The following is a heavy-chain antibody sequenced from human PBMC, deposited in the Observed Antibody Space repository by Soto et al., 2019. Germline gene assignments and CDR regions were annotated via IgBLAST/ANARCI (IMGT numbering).Heavy chain of an antibody. CDR1: GGSISSYY. CDR2: IYYSGST. D-gene: IGHD2-15*01. CDR3: ARLSPGRYYCSGGSCPFDY. J-gene: IGHJ4*02. Sequence: SETLSLTCTVSGGSISSYYWSWIRQPPGKGLEWIGYIYYSGSTNYNPSLKSRVTISVDTSKNQFSLKLSSVTAADTAVYYCARLSPGRYYCSGGSCPFDYWGQGTLVTVSS. V-gene: IGHV4-59*08.